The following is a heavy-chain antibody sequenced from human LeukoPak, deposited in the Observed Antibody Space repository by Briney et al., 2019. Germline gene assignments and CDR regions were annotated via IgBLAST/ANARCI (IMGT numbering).Heavy chain of an antibody. V-gene: IGHV4-39*01. CDR2: IYYSGST. J-gene: IGHJ4*02. D-gene: IGHD2-2*01. CDR3: ARQSWGVGVVPAASAGDY. Sequence: SETLSLTCTVSGGSISSSSYYWGWIRQPPGKGLEWLGSIYYSGSTYYNPSLKSRVTISVDTSKNQFSLKLSSVTAADTAVYYWARQSWGVGVVPAASAGDYWGQGTLVTVSS. CDR1: GGSISSSSYY.